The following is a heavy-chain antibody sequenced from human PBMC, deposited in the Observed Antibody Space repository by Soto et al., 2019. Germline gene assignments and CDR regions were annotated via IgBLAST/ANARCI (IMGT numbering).Heavy chain of an antibody. J-gene: IGHJ6*02. D-gene: IGHD3-9*01. CDR1: GGTFSSYA. Sequence: QVQLVQSGAEVKKPGSSVKVSCKASGGTFSSYAISWVRQAPGQGLEWMGGIIPIFGTANYAQKFQGRVTITADESTSTAYMELSRLRSEDKAVYYCARTIPINGYSYYYGMDVWGQGTTVTVSS. CDR3: ARTIPINGYSYYYGMDV. CDR2: IIPIFGTA. V-gene: IGHV1-69*01.